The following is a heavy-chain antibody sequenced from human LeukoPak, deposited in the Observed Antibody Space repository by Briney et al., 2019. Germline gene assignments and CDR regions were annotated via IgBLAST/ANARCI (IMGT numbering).Heavy chain of an antibody. D-gene: IGHD2-21*01. CDR2: IYYSGST. V-gene: IGHV4-59*12. Sequence: SETLSLTCTASGGSISSYYWSWIRQPPGKGLEWIGYIYYSGSTNYNPSLKSRVTISVDTSKNQFSLKLSSVTAADTAVYYCAREDWHLDYYYYMDVWGKGTTVTVSS. J-gene: IGHJ6*03. CDR3: AREDWHLDYYYYMDV. CDR1: GGSISSYY.